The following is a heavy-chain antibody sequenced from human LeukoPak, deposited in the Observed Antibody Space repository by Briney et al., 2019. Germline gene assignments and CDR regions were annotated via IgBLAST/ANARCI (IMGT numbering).Heavy chain of an antibody. CDR3: ARAKRGYSYGSNYYYYMGV. CDR2: INHSGST. V-gene: IGHV4-34*01. D-gene: IGHD5-18*01. Sequence: SETLSLTCAVCDGSFSGYYWSWIRQPPGKGLEWIGEINHSGSTNYNPSLKSRVTISVDTSKNQFSLKLSSVTAADTAVYYCARAKRGYSYGSNYYYYMGVWGKGTTVTVSS. J-gene: IGHJ6*03. CDR1: DGSFSGYY.